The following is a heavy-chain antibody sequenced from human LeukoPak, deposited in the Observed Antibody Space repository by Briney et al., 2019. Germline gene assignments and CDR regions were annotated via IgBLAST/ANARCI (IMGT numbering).Heavy chain of an antibody. V-gene: IGHV3-21*06. J-gene: IGHJ5*02. CDR1: GFTFSSYG. D-gene: IGHD6-13*01. CDR3: ARVAEAAAFDP. Sequence: GGSLRLSCAASGFTFSSYGMTWVRQAPGKGLEWVSSISSNSRYIYYADSMRGRFTISRDNAKNSLYLQMNSLKPEDTAVYYCARVAEAAAFDPWGQGTLVTVSS. CDR2: ISSNSRYI.